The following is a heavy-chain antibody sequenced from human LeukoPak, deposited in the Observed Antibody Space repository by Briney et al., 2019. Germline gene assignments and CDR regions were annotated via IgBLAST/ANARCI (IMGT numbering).Heavy chain of an antibody. CDR2: IKQDGSEK. D-gene: IGHD4-11*01. Sequence: GGSLRLSCAASGFTFSSYWMSWVRQAPGKGLEWVANIKQDGSEKYYVDSVKGRFTISRDNAKNSLYLQMNSLRAEDTAVYYCARAYSNYGYYYYYYMDVWGKGTTVTVSS. CDR1: GFTFSSYW. J-gene: IGHJ6*03. CDR3: ARAYSNYGYYYYYYMDV. V-gene: IGHV3-7*01.